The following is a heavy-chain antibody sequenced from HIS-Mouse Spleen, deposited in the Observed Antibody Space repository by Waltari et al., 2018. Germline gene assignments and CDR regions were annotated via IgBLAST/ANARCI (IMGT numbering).Heavy chain of an antibody. V-gene: IGHV1-18*01. CDR3: ARGRTSGYSSGWSVFDY. D-gene: IGHD6-19*01. CDR2: ISAYNGNP. Sequence: QVQLVQSGAEVKKPGASVKVSCKASGYTFTSYGISWVRQAPGQGLEWMGWISAYNGNPNYAQKLQGRVTMTTDTSTSTAYMELRSLRSDDTAVYYCARGRTSGYSSGWSVFDYWGQGTLVTVSS. CDR1: GYTFTSYG. J-gene: IGHJ4*02.